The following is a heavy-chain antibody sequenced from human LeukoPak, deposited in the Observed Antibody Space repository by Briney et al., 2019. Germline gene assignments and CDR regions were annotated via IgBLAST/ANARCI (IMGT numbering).Heavy chain of an antibody. V-gene: IGHV4-34*01. CDR2: INHSGST. CDR3: ARALYYYGSGSYLDY. CDR1: GGSFSGYY. D-gene: IGHD3-10*01. Sequence: PSETLSLTCAVYGGSFSGYYWSWIRQPPGKGLEWIGEINHSGSTNYNPSLKSRVTISVDTSKNQFSLKLSSVTAADTAVYYCARALYYYGSGSYLDYWGQGTLVTVSS. J-gene: IGHJ4*02.